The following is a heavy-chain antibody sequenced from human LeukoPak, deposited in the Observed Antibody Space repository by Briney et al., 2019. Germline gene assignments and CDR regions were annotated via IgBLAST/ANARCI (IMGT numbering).Heavy chain of an antibody. V-gene: IGHV3-74*01. CDR3: ARGGYYYDSSGYNL. CDR1: GFTFSYYG. CDR2: INSDGSST. D-gene: IGHD3-22*01. J-gene: IGHJ5*02. Sequence: GSLRLSCAASGFTFSYYGMHWVRQAPGKGLVWVSRINSDGSSTSYADSVKGRFTISRDNAKNTLYLQMNSLRAEDTAVYYCARGGYYYDSSGYNLWGQGTLVTVSS.